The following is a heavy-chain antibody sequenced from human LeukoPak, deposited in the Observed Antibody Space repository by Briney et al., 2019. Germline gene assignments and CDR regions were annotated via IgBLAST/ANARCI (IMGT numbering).Heavy chain of an antibody. D-gene: IGHD3-3*01. CDR1: GYTFTGYY. CDR3: ARVPIFGVVREDY. J-gene: IGHJ4*02. Sequence: ASVKVSCKASGYTFTGYYMHWVRLAPGQGLEGMGWINPNSGGTNYAQKFQGRVTMTRDTSISTAYMELSRLRSDDTAVYYCARVPIFGVVREDYWGQGTLVTVSS. CDR2: INPNSGGT. V-gene: IGHV1-2*02.